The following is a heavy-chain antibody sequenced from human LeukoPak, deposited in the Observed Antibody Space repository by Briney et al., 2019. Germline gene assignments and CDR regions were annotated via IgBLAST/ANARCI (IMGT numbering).Heavy chain of an antibody. J-gene: IGHJ5*02. CDR2: INHSGST. V-gene: IGHV4-34*01. CDR3: ARGRSGSCSGGSCYPTQKNLFDP. Sequence: SETLSLTCAVYGGSFSGYYWSYIRQSPGKGLECMGEINHSGSTNYNPSLKSRVTISVDTTKNQFSLKLSSVTAADTAVYYCARGRSGSCSGGSCYPTQKNLFDPWGQGTLVTVSS. CDR1: GGSFSGYY. D-gene: IGHD2-15*01.